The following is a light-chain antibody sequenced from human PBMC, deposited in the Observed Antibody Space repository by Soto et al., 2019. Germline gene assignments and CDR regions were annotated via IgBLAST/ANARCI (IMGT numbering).Light chain of an antibody. V-gene: IGKV1-5*03. Sequence: DIQMTQSPSTLSASVVDRVTVTFLASQGISSWLAWYQQKPGKAPKLLIYRASSLERGVPSRFSGSGSGTEFTLTISNLQPDDFATYYCQQYDTHISKTFGQGTKVDIK. CDR3: QQYDTHISKT. CDR1: QGISSW. CDR2: RAS. J-gene: IGKJ2*01.